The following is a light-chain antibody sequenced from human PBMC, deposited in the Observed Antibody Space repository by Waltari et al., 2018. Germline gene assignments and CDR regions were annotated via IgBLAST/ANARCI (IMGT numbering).Light chain of an antibody. CDR1: QSVSSN. Sequence: EIVMTQSPATLSVSPGERATLPCRARQSVSSNLAWYQQKPGQAPRLLIYGASTRATGIPARFSGSGSGTEFTLTISSLQSEDFVVYYCQQYNNWPKTFGQGTKVEIK. V-gene: IGKV3-15*01. CDR3: QQYNNWPKT. CDR2: GAS. J-gene: IGKJ1*01.